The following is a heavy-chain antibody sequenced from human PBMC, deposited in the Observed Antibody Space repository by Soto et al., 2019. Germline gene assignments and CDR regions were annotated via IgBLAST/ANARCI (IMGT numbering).Heavy chain of an antibody. CDR3: ARSTLEWLLVFDF. CDR1: GFTFRSYG. Sequence: QVELVESGGGVVQPGRSLRLSCEASGFTFRSYGMSWVRQAPGKGLEWVAVLWPDGRHETYADSVKGRFTISRDNSKNTVFLQMTTLRAEDTAVYYCARSTLEWLLVFDFWGQGPQVTVSS. CDR2: LWPDGRHE. D-gene: IGHD3-3*01. J-gene: IGHJ4*02. V-gene: IGHV3-33*01.